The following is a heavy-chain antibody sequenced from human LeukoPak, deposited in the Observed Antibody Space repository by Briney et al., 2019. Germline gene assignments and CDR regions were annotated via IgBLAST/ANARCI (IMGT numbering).Heavy chain of an antibody. J-gene: IGHJ5*02. V-gene: IGHV4-4*02. CDR1: GGSISSSNW. CDR3: AREEHYRSSTSCYNSRDNWFDP. Sequence: PSETLSLTCAVSGGSISSSNWWSWVRQPPGKGLEWIGEIYHSGSTNYNPSLKSRVTISVDKSKNQFSLKLSSVTAADTAVYYCAREEHYRSSTSCYNSRDNWFDPWGQGTLVTVSS. D-gene: IGHD2-2*02. CDR2: IYHSGST.